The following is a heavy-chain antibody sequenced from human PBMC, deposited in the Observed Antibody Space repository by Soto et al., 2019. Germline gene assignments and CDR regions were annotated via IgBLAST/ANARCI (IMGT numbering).Heavy chain of an antibody. D-gene: IGHD3-10*01. CDR3: ATELGENPASPFDA. CDR2: IIPLFGTA. J-gene: IGHJ4*02. Sequence: QVQLVQSGADVKKPGSSVKVSCQASGVTFSSETLGWVRQAPGQGLEWVGGIIPLFGTASYAQKFQGRVTVHADESTSTVYMEVSSLRSDDTGVYFCATELGENPASPFDAWGQGTLVTVSS. CDR1: GVTFSSET. V-gene: IGHV1-69*01.